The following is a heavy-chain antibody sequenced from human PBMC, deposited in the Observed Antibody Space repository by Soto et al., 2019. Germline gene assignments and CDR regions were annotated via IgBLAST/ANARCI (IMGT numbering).Heavy chain of an antibody. V-gene: IGHV4-39*01. J-gene: IGHJ4*02. Sequence: QLQLLESGPRLVKPSETLSLTCTVSGDSISSHRYYWGWIRQPPGRGLEWIGSIYYSGRTYHSPSLKGRVTVSLDTSKNQFSLRLSSVTAADTAIDFCASFCSGGNCYSSIYFDYWGQGTLVTVSS. CDR1: GDSISSHRYY. CDR2: IYYSGRT. CDR3: ASFCSGGNCYSSIYFDY. D-gene: IGHD2-15*01.